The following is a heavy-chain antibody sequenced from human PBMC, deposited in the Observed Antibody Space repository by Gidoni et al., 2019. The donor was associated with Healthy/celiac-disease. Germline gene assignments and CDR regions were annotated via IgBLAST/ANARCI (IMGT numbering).Heavy chain of an antibody. V-gene: IGHV5-51*01. CDR1: GYSFTRYW. J-gene: IGHJ4*02. Sequence: EVQLVQSGAEVKKPGESLKISWKGSGYSFTRYWTGWVRQMPRKGLEWMGIIYPGDSDTRYSPSVQGQVTISADKSISTAYLQWSSLKASDTAMYYCACSPAGGDGYNFGDYWGQGTLVTVSS. CDR3: ACSPAGGDGYNFGDY. CDR2: IYPGDSDT. D-gene: IGHD5-12*01.